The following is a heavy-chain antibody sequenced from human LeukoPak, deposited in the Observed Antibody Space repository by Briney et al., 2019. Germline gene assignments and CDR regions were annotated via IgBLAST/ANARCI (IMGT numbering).Heavy chain of an antibody. J-gene: IGHJ4*02. D-gene: IGHD2-8*01. V-gene: IGHV3-23*01. Sequence: TGGSLRLSCAASGFSFSSYAMSWVRQAPGRGLEWVSAISGSGANTYYADSVKGRFTISRDNTKDTLYLQMNTLRAEDTAVYYCAKRPSAYCSDGGCYFNYWGQGTLVIVSS. CDR2: ISGSGANT. CDR3: AKRPSAYCSDGGCYFNY. CDR1: GFSFSSYA.